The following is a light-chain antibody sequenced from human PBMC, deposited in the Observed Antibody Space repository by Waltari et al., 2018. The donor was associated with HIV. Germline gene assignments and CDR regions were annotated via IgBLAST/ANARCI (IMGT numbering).Light chain of an antibody. CDR3: QQSYSTPWT. CDR1: QSISSY. V-gene: IGKV1-39*01. CDR2: AAS. Sequence: DIPMTQSPSSLSASVGDRVPITCRASQSISSYLNWYQQKPGKAPKLLIYAASSLQSGVPSRFSGSGSGTDFTLTISSLQPEDFATYYCQQSYSTPWTFGQGTKLEIK. J-gene: IGKJ2*02.